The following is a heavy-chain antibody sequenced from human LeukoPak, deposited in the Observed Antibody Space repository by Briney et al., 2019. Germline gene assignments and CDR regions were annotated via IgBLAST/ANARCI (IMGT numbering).Heavy chain of an antibody. V-gene: IGHV3-7*01. CDR1: GFTFSDYW. J-gene: IGHJ4*02. CDR3: ARDGGYCSGGSCYWEC. D-gene: IGHD2-15*01. CDR2: IKQDGSED. Sequence: GGSLRLSCAASGFTFSDYWMSWVRQAPGKGLEWVASIKQDGSEDYYVDSVKGRFTISRDNAKKSMYLQMNSLSADDTAVYYCARDGGYCSGGSCYWECWGQGTLVIVPT.